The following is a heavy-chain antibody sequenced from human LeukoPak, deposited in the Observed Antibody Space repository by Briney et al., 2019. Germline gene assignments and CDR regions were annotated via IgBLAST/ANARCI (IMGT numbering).Heavy chain of an antibody. Sequence: PGGSLRLSCAASGFTFSSYAMHWVRQAPAKGLEWVAVISYDGSNKYYADSVKGRFTISRDNSKNTLYLQMNSLRAEDTAVYYCASVAMIEPLVDYWGQGTLVTVSS. CDR2: ISYDGSNK. D-gene: IGHD3-22*01. J-gene: IGHJ4*02. CDR1: GFTFSSYA. CDR3: ASVAMIEPLVDY. V-gene: IGHV3-30*04.